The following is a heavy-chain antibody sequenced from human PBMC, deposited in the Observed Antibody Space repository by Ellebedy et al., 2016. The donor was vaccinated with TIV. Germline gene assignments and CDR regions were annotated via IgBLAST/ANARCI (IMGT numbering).Heavy chain of an antibody. D-gene: IGHD1-20*01. CDR2: VNHRGST. V-gene: IGHV4-34*01. CDR1: GGSFSRSY. CDR3: ARGSRLTGTRCSDY. J-gene: IGHJ4*02. Sequence: SETLSLTXAVYGGSFSRSYWRCVRQHPGMGLEWIGEVNHRGSTNYNPSLKSRVTISVDTSKNQFSLKLNSVTAADTAVYYCARGSRLTGTRCSDYWGQGTLVTVSS.